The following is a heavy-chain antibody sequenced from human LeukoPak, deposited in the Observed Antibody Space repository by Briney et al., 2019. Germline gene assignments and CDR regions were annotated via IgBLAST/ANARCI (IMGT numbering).Heavy chain of an antibody. J-gene: IGHJ3*02. Sequence: PGGSLRLSCAASGFTFSNYAIHWVRQAPGKGLEWGAFIGYDGSNKDYADSVKGRFTISSDNSRTTLYMQMNSLRAEDTAVYYCVRWTSNGDAFDIWGQGTMVTVSS. V-gene: IGHV3-33*01. CDR3: VRWTSNGDAFDI. CDR2: IGYDGSNK. D-gene: IGHD2-8*01. CDR1: GFTFSNYA.